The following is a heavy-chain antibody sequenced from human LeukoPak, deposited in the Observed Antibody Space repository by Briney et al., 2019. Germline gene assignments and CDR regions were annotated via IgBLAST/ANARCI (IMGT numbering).Heavy chain of an antibody. V-gene: IGHV3-23*01. CDR2: ISGSGTNT. J-gene: IGHJ4*02. Sequence: GGSLRLSCAASGFTFSNFAMSWVRQAPGKGLEWVSTISGSGTNTYYSGSVKGRFTISRDNSKNMLYLQMNSLRAEDTAVYYCAKDVLAAAGYYFDYWGQGTLVTVSS. CDR1: GFTFSNFA. CDR3: AKDVLAAAGYYFDY. D-gene: IGHD6-13*01.